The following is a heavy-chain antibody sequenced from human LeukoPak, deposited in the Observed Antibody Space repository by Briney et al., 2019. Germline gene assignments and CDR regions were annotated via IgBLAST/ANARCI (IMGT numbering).Heavy chain of an antibody. J-gene: IGHJ6*02. CDR1: GFTFSSYW. D-gene: IGHD6-19*01. CDR2: IKQDGSEK. CDR3: ARDQVAVAANYYYYGMDV. Sequence: GGSLRLSCAASGFTFSSYWISWVRQAPGKGLEWVANIKQDGSEKYYVDSVKGRFTISRDNAKNSLYLQMNSLRAEDTAVYYCARDQVAVAANYYYYGMDVWGQGTTVTVSS. V-gene: IGHV3-7*01.